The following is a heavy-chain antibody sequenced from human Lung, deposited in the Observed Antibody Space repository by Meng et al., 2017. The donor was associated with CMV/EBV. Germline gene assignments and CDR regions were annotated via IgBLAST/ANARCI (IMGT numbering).Heavy chain of an antibody. CDR2: IYSGGGT. CDR3: ARVGWQQQHWFFDL. V-gene: IGHV3-53*01. Sequence: GGSLGLXCAASGFTVSSNYMTWVRQAPGKGLEWVSVIYSGGGTYYADSVKGRFTISRDNSKSAIYLQMNTLRAEDTAVYYCARVGWQQQHWFFDLWGRGTXVTVSS. J-gene: IGHJ2*01. D-gene: IGHD4-23*01. CDR1: GFTVSSNY.